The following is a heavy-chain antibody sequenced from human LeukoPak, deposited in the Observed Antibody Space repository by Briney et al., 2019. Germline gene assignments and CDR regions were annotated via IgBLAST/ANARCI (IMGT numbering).Heavy chain of an antibody. D-gene: IGHD3-22*01. CDR3: ASGYYDSSGYYRGYAMDV. J-gene: IGHJ6*02. CDR2: INGDGSST. CDR1: GFTVSSNY. Sequence: PGGSLRLSCAASGFTVSSNYMNWVRQAPGKGLVWVSRINGDGSSTVYADSVKGRFTISRDNAKNTLYLQMNSLRAEDTAVYYCASGYYDSSGYYRGYAMDVWGQGTTVTVSS. V-gene: IGHV3-74*01.